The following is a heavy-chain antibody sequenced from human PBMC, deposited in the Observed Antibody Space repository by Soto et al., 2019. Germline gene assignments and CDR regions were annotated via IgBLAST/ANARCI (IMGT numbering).Heavy chain of an antibody. V-gene: IGHV3-21*01. CDR1: GFFFAGYS. Sequence: PGGSLRLSCAASGFFFAGYSVVWVRPAPGKGLEWVSSISSGSDSIYYADSVKGRFTISRDNAQNSLYLQMHSLTSEDTAVYYCARDRSADRFVQYFQHWGPGTLVTVSS. D-gene: IGHD6-19*01. J-gene: IGHJ1*01. CDR2: ISSGSDSI. CDR3: ARDRSADRFVQYFQH.